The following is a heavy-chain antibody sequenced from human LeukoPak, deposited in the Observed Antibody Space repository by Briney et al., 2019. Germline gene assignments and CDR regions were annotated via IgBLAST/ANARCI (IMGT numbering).Heavy chain of an antibody. J-gene: IGHJ6*03. CDR3: ARGKLGYCSSTSCRLYYYYMDV. D-gene: IGHD2-2*01. Sequence: PSETLSLTCTVSGGSISSGSYYWSWIRQPAGKGLEWIGHIYTSGSTNYNPSLKSRVTISVDTSKNQFSLKLSSVTAADTAVYYCARGKLGYCSSTSCRLYYYYMDVWGKGTTVTVSS. CDR1: GGSISSGSYY. CDR2: IYTSGST. V-gene: IGHV4-61*09.